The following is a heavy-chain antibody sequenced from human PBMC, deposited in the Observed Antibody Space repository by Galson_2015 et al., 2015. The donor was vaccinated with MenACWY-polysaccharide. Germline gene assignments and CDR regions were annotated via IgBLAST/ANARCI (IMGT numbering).Heavy chain of an antibody. CDR3: ARVGSSSWYKDFYYYGMDV. CDR2: MNPNSGNT. J-gene: IGHJ6*02. D-gene: IGHD6-13*01. V-gene: IGHV1-8*01. Sequence: SVKVSCKASGYTFTSYDINWVRQATGQGLEWMGWMNPNSGNTGYAQKFQGRVTMTRNTSISTAYMELSSLRSEDTAVYYCARVGSSSWYKDFYYYGMDVWGQGTTVTVS. CDR1: GYTFTSYD.